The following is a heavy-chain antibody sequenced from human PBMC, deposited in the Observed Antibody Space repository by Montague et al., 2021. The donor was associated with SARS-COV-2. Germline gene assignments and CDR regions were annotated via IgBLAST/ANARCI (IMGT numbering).Heavy chain of an antibody. V-gene: IGHV4-30-4*08. CDR2: IYYGGSA. D-gene: IGHD6-13*01. CDR3: AAKYDGNWYYFDC. CDR1: GGSFSSGDSY. J-gene: IGHJ4*01. Sequence: TLSLTCSVSGGSFSSGDSYWGWLRQAPGKGLEWIGDIYYGGSAYYNPSLRSRVTISADTSKNQFSLRLNSVTAADTAVYYCAAKYDGNWYYFDCWGQGTPVTVSS.